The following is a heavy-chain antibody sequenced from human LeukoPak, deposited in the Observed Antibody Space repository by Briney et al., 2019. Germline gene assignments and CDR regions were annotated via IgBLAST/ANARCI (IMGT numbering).Heavy chain of an antibody. D-gene: IGHD3-22*01. CDR3: ARRDHYDGSGFPYYFDS. J-gene: IGHJ4*02. CDR1: GYSFTSYW. V-gene: IGHV5-51*01. CDR2: IYPGDSDT. Sequence: GESLKISCKSSGYSFTSYWIGWVRQMPGKGLEWMGMIYPGDSDTRYSPSFQGQVTISAEKSINTAYLQWSSLKASDTAMYYCARRDHYDGSGFPYYFDSWGQGTLVTVSS.